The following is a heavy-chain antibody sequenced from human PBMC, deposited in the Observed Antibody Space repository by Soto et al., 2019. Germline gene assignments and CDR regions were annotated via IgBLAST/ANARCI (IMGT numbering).Heavy chain of an antibody. J-gene: IGHJ6*02. CDR3: ARTRSFTLGFYYDGMDV. CDR1: GYSFASYW. V-gene: IGHV5-51*01. CDR2: IYPGDSDT. D-gene: IGHD6-6*01. Sequence: PGESLKISCQGSGYSFASYWIGWVRQMPGKDLEWMGIIYPGDSDTRYSPSFQGQVTISADKSLRTAYLQWTSLQASDTALYYCARTRSFTLGFYYDGMDVWGQRTTVTVS.